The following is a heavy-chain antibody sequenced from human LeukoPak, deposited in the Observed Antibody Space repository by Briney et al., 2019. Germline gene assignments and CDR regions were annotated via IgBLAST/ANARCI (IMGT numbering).Heavy chain of an antibody. D-gene: IGHD3-22*01. CDR1: GFTFSSYW. CDR3: AREDYDSSGYYSYYFDY. J-gene: IGHJ4*02. Sequence: GGSLRLSSAASGFTFSSYWMHWVRQAPGKGLVWVSRINSDGSSTSYADSVKGRFTISRDNAKNTLYLQMNSLRAEDTAVYYCAREDYDSSGYYSYYFDYWGQGTLVTVSS. CDR2: INSDGSST. V-gene: IGHV3-74*01.